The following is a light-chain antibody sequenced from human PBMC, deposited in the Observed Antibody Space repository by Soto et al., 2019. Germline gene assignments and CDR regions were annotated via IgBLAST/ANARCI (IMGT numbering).Light chain of an antibody. V-gene: IGKV4-1*01. CDR2: WAS. CDR1: QSVLYSSNNKNY. CDR3: QQYYNTPLT. J-gene: IGKJ4*01. Sequence: EILVTQSQDSLAVSLGERATINCKSSQSVLYSSNNKNYLAWYQQKPRQPPKLLIYWASTRESGVPDRFSGSGSGTDFTLTISSLQAEDVAVYYCQQYYNTPLTFGGGTKVDI.